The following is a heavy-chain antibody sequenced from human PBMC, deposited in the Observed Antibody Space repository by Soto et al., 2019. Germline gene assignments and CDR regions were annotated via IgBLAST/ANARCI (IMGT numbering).Heavy chain of an antibody. D-gene: IGHD5-12*01. V-gene: IGHV1-69*01. CDR1: GGTFSSYA. CDR3: ARVGGYDLRWNAFDI. CDR2: IIPIFGTA. Sequence: KVSCKASGGTFSSYAISWVRQAPGQGLEWMGGIIPIFGTANYAQKFQGRVTITADESTSTAYMELSSLRSEDTAVYYCARVGGYDLRWNAFDIWGQGTMVTVSS. J-gene: IGHJ3*02.